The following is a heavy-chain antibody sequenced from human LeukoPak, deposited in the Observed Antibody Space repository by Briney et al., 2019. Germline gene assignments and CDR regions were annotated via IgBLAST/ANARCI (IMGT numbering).Heavy chain of an antibody. CDR2: INSGSTYT. J-gene: IGHJ4*02. D-gene: IGHD1-1*01. V-gene: IGHV3-21*01. Sequence: GGSQRLSCAASGFTFSSYWMHWVRQAPGKGLEWVSSINSGSTYTYYTESVKGRFTVSRDNAKNSLFLQMNSLRAEDTAIYYCARSLTTLTYEGYWGQGTLVTVSS. CDR1: GFTFSSYW. CDR3: ARSLTTLTYEGY.